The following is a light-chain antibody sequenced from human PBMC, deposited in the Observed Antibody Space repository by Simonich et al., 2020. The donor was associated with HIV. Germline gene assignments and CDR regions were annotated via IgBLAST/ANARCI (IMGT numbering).Light chain of an antibody. J-gene: IGKJ2*01. CDR1: QDIKNY. CDR2: DAS. Sequence: DIQMTQSPSSLSASVGDRVTITCHASQDIKNYLKCYQQKPGKAPKLLIYDASNLETGVPTRFSGSGSGSDFTFTISSLQPADIATYYCHQYDELPYTFGQGTKLEIK. V-gene: IGKV1-33*01. CDR3: HQYDELPYT.